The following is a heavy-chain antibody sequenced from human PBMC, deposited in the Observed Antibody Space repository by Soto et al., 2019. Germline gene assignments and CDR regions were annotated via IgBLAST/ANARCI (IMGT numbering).Heavy chain of an antibody. V-gene: IGHV1-69*13. CDR2: IIPIFGTA. CDR3: ARDPTYYYYGMDV. Sequence: EASVKVSCKASGGTFSSYAISWVRQAPGQGLEWMGGIIPIFGTANYAQKFQGRVTITADESTSTAYMELSSLRSEDTAVYYCARDPTYYYYGMDVWGQGTTVTVSS. CDR1: GGTFSSYA. J-gene: IGHJ6*02.